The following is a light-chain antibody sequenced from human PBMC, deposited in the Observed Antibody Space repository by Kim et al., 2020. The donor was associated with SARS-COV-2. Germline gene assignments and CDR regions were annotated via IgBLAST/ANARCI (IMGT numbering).Light chain of an antibody. J-gene: IGKJ1*01. CDR3: QQNESYAKT. CDR2: KAS. CDR1: QNINSR. Sequence: IQMTQSPSSLSASVGDRVTITCRARQNINSRLAWYQQKPGKAPKLLIYKASSLESGVPSRFSGSGSGTQFTLTISSLQPDDFATYYCQQNESYAKTFGQGTKVDIK. V-gene: IGKV1-5*03.